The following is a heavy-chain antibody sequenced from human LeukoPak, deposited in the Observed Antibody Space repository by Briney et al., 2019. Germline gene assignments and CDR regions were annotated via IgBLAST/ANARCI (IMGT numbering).Heavy chain of an antibody. Sequence: SVKVSCKASGGTFSSYAISWVQQAPGQGLEWMGGIIPIFGTANYAQKFQGRVTITADESTSTAYMELSSLRSEDTAVYYCATGDYYDSSGYLPFFDYWGQGTLVTVSS. CDR3: ATGDYYDSSGYLPFFDY. D-gene: IGHD3-22*01. CDR1: GGTFSSYA. CDR2: IIPIFGTA. J-gene: IGHJ4*02. V-gene: IGHV1-69*13.